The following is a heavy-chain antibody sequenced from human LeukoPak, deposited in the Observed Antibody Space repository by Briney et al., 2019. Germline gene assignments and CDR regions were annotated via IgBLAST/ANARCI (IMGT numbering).Heavy chain of an antibody. D-gene: IGHD2/OR15-2a*01. CDR2: ISNSGGRT. J-gene: IGHJ4*02. CDR1: GFSFSSNT. Sequence: GGPLRLSCAGSGFSFSSNTMSWVRQAPGRGLEWVSAISNSGGRTDYADSVKGRFTISRDNSKSTLYLHMDSLRAEDTAVYYCARDEDTSALSEYWGQGTLVTVSS. V-gene: IGHV3-23*01. CDR3: ARDEDTSALSEY.